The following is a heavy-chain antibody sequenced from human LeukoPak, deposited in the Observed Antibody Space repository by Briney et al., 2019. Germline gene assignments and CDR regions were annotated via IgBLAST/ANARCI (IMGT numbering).Heavy chain of an antibody. V-gene: IGHV4-4*07. CDR3: ARSYTWGSGWLTYFDY. J-gene: IGHJ4*02. Sequence: SETLSLTCTVSGGSISSYYWRWIRQPAGKGLEWIGRIYTSGSTNYNPSLKSRVTMSVDTSKNQFSLKLSSVTAADTAVYYCARSYTWGSGWLTYFDYWGQGTLVTVSS. D-gene: IGHD6-19*01. CDR1: GGSISSYY. CDR2: IYTSGST.